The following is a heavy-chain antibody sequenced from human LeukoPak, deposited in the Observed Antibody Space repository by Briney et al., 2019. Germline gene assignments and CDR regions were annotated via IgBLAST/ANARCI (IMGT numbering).Heavy chain of an antibody. CDR1: RFTFSNYA. J-gene: IGHJ4*02. V-gene: IGHV3-23*01. D-gene: IGHD2-8*01. Sequence: PGGSLRLSCAASRFTFSNYAMSWVRQAPGKGLEWVSSIRDSAYRTYYADSVKGRFTISRDNSKNTLYLQMNSLRAEDTAVYYCAKDNSVLMVYAHWYWGQGTLVTVSS. CDR2: IRDSAYRT. CDR3: AKDNSVLMVYAHWY.